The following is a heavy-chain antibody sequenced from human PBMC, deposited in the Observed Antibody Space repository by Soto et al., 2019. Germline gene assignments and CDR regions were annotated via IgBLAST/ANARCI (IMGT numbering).Heavy chain of an antibody. CDR1: GIMSSGYG. D-gene: IGHD6-25*01. CDR3: GTMKRARLDS. Sequence: QEQVVQSGPAMKEPGSSVKVSCRASGIMSSGYGFSWVRQAPGQGLEWVGRINPILDSTHYAQNLKGRVSITVDKSMDTASLEVTTLRLGATAIYFWGTMKRARLDSWGRGTVVTVSS. V-gene: IGHV1-69*09. J-gene: IGHJ4*02. CDR2: INPILDST.